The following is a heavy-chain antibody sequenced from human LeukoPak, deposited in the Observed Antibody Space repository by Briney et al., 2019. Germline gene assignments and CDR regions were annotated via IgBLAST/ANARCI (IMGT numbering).Heavy chain of an antibody. D-gene: IGHD2-15*01. J-gene: IGHJ4*02. Sequence: PSQTLSLTCTVSGGSISSGSYYWSWIRQPAGKGLEWIGRIYTSGSTNYNPSLKSRVTISVDTSKNQFSLKLSSVTAADTAVYYCASLARICSGGSCSTHWGQGTLVTVSS. CDR1: GGSISSGSYY. CDR2: IYTSGST. CDR3: ASLARICSGGSCSTH. V-gene: IGHV4-61*02.